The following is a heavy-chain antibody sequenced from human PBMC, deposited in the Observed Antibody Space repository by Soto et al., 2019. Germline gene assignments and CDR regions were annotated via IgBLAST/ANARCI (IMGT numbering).Heavy chain of an antibody. CDR1: RYTFTNFY. CDR2: INPSGGST. V-gene: IGHV1-46*01. Sequence: ASVKVSCNASRYTFTNFYIHWVRQAPGQGVEWMGIINPSGGSTTYPQNLQGRVTMTRDTSTSTVHMELITLRSEDTAAYYCERSQVGRQLDVWGPGTTVTVSS. J-gene: IGHJ6*02. D-gene: IGHD1-26*01. CDR3: ERSQVGRQLDV.